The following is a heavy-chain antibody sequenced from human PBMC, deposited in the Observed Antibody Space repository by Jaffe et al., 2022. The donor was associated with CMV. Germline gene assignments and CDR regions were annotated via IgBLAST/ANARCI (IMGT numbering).Heavy chain of an antibody. Sequence: EVQLVESGGGLVKPGGSLRLSCAASGFTFSSYSMNWVRQAPGKGLEWVSSISSSSSYIYYADSVKGRFTISRDNAKNSLYLQMNSLRAEDTAVYYCARDRFHYVWGSYRPRGAFDIWGQGTMVTVSS. CDR1: GFTFSSYS. J-gene: IGHJ3*02. V-gene: IGHV3-21*01. CDR3: ARDRFHYVWGSYRPRGAFDI. D-gene: IGHD3-16*02. CDR2: ISSSSSYI.